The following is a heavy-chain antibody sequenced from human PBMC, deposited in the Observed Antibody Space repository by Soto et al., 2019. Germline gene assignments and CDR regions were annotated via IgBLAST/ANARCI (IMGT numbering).Heavy chain of an antibody. CDR3: AHTWGLPFDY. CDR1: GFSLRTTGVG. D-gene: IGHD3-16*01. CDR2: IYWNDDK. V-gene: IGHV2-5*01. J-gene: IGHJ4*02. Sequence: QITLKESGPPLVEPTQTLTLTCTYSGFSLRTTGVGVGWIQQPPGKALEWLGIIYWNDDKRYSPSLKNRFTLTSDISKSQVVLTMTNMDPVDTATYYCAHTWGLPFDYWGQGTLVIVSS.